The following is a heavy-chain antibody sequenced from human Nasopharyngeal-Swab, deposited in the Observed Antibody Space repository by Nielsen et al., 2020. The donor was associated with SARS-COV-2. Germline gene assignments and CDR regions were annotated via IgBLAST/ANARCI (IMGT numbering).Heavy chain of an antibody. CDR1: GGSISSYY. J-gene: IGHJ3*02. CDR3: AREFGTRDAFDI. Sequence: SETLSLTCTVSGGSISSYYWSWIRQPPGKGLDWIGYIYYSGSTNYNPSLKSRVTISVDTSKNQFSLKLSSVTAADTAVYYCAREFGTRDAFDIWGQGTMVTVSS. D-gene: IGHD1-1*01. V-gene: IGHV4-59*01. CDR2: IYYSGST.